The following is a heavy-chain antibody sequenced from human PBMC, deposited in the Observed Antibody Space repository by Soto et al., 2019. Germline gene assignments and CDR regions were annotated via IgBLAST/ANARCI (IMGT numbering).Heavy chain of an antibody. CDR1: GFNFSTYT. Sequence: GGSLRLSCAASGFNFSTYTMNWVRQAPGKGLEWVSSISSSDRYIYYADSVKGRFTISRDDAKNSLYLQMNSLRAEDTAVYYCARDRCSGGSCYRTYAFDIWGQGTLVTVSS. V-gene: IGHV3-21*06. CDR2: ISSSDRYI. J-gene: IGHJ3*02. D-gene: IGHD2-15*01. CDR3: ARDRCSGGSCYRTYAFDI.